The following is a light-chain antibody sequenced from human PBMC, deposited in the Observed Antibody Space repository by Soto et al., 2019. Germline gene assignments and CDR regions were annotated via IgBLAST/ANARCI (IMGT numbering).Light chain of an antibody. Sequence: EIVMTQSPATLSVSPGERATLSCRASQSVSSNLAWYQQKPGQAPRLLIYGASNRATDIPDRFSGRGSGTDFTLTISRLEPEDFAVYYCQQYGSSPPSSTCGQGTRREIK. CDR1: QSVSSN. CDR3: QQYGSSPPSST. CDR2: GAS. V-gene: IGKV3-20*01. J-gene: IGKJ5*01.